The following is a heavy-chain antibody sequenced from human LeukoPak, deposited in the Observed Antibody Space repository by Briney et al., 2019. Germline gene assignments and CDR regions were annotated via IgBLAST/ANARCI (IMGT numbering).Heavy chain of an antibody. J-gene: IGHJ4*02. CDR1: GYSFNSYW. Sequence: GESLKIPCEGSGYSFNSYWIGWVRQMPGKGLEWMGLIYPGDSDTRYSPSFQGQVTISADKSISTAYLQWSSLKTSDTAMYYCARRYYDSSGYSRHFDYWGQGTLVTDSS. CDR3: ARRYYDSSGYSRHFDY. D-gene: IGHD3-22*01. CDR2: IYPGDSDT. V-gene: IGHV5-51*01.